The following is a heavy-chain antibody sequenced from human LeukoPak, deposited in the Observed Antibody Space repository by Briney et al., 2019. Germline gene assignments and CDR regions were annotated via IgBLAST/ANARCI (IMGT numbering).Heavy chain of an antibody. J-gene: IGHJ4*02. CDR2: INPNSGGT. CDR3: ARVQSHVLLWFGELLTPGGYYFDY. Sequence: GASVKVSCKASGYTFTGYYMHWVRQAPGQGLEWMGWINPNSGGTNYAQKFQGRVTMTRDTSISTAYMELSRLISDDTAVYYCARVQSHVLLWFGELLTPGGYYFDYWGQGTLVTVSS. V-gene: IGHV1-2*02. CDR1: GYTFTGYY. D-gene: IGHD3-10*01.